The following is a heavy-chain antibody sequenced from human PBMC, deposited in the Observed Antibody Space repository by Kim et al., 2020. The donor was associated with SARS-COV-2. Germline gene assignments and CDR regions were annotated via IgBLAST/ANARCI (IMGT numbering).Heavy chain of an antibody. J-gene: IGHJ4*02. Sequence: SLKSRVTISVDTSKNQFSLKLSSVTAADTAVYYCARVGCSSTSCSTPFDYWGQGTLVTVSS. D-gene: IGHD2-2*01. CDR3: ARVGCSSTSCSTPFDY. V-gene: IGHV4-34*01.